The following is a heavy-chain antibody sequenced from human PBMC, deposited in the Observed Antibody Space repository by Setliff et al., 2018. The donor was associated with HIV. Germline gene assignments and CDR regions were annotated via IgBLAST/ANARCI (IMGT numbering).Heavy chain of an antibody. J-gene: IGHJ5*02. CDR2: MHGDGST. CDR3: AKGVKYLGP. Sequence: PGGSLRLSCAASGFSVNSNYLTWVRQAPGKGLEWISLMHGDGSTFYADSVKGRFTISRDNFINILYLHMNSLIAEDTAVYYCAKGVKYLGPWGQGTLVTVSS. CDR1: GFSVNSNY. D-gene: IGHD3-16*01. V-gene: IGHV3-53*01.